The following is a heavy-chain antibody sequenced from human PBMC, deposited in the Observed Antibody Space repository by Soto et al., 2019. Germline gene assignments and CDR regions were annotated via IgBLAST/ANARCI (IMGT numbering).Heavy chain of an antibody. J-gene: IGHJ4*02. Sequence: GGSLRLSCAASGFTFSSYEMNWVRQAPGKGLEWVSYISSSGSTIYYADSVKGRFTISRDNAKNSLYLQMNSLRAEDTAVYYCARDPGTKSGEVFDYWGQGTLVTVSS. D-gene: IGHD1-7*01. CDR2: ISSSGSTI. CDR3: ARDPGTKSGEVFDY. V-gene: IGHV3-48*03. CDR1: GFTFSSYE.